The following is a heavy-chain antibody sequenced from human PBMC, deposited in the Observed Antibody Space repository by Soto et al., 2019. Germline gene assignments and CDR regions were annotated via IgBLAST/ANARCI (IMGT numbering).Heavy chain of an antibody. CDR1: GYTFTSYA. CDR3: ARTLVVPAAMGYYDYDMDV. Sequence: QVQLVQSGAEVKKPWASVKVSCKASGYTFTSYAMHWVRQAPGQRLEWMGWINAGNGNTKYSQKFQGRVTITRDTSSSTAYMELSSLRSEDTAVYYCARTLVVPAAMGYYDYDMDVWGKGTTVTVSS. CDR2: INAGNGNT. J-gene: IGHJ6*03. V-gene: IGHV1-3*01. D-gene: IGHD2-2*01.